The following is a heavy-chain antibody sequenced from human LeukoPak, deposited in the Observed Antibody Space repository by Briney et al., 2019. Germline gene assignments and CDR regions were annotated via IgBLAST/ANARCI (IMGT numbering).Heavy chain of an antibody. CDR3: ARRYCSSTSCYIGY. D-gene: IGHD2-2*02. CDR1: GYTFTSYD. CDR2: MNPNSGNT. J-gene: IGHJ4*02. V-gene: IGHV1-8*01. Sequence: ASVTVSCKASGYTFTSYDINWVRQAPGQGLEWMGWMNPNSGNTGYAQKFQGRVTMNRNTSISTAYMELSSLRSEDTAVYYCARRYCSSTSCYIGYWGQGTLVTVPS.